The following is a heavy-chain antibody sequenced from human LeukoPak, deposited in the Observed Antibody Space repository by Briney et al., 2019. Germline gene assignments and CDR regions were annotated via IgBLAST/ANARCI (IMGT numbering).Heavy chain of an antibody. CDR2: INPIFGTA. D-gene: IGHD3-10*01. J-gene: IGHJ4*02. CDR1: GYTFTGYY. Sequence: SVKVSCKASGYTFTGYYMHWVRQAPGQGLEWMGWINPIFGTADYAQKFQGRVTITADESTTTAYMELSSLTSEDTAVYYCARDPSMVRGENTPYFDYWGQGTLVTVSS. V-gene: IGHV1-69*13. CDR3: ARDPSMVRGENTPYFDY.